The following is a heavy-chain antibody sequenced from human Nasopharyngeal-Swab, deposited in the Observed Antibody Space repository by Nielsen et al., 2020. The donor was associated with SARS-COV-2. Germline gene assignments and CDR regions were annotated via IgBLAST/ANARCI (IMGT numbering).Heavy chain of an antibody. CDR2: ISDSSDYI. V-gene: IGHV3-21*01. J-gene: IGHJ6*03. D-gene: IGHD7-27*01. Sequence: GESLKISCAASGFTFSHYSMNWVRQAPGKGLEWVSSISDSSDYISYADSVKGRFTISRDNAKNSLYLQMNSLRVEDTAVYYCARHQGMPLWGLHYYYMDVWGNGTTVTVSS. CDR3: ARHQGMPLWGLHYYYMDV. CDR1: GFTFSHYS.